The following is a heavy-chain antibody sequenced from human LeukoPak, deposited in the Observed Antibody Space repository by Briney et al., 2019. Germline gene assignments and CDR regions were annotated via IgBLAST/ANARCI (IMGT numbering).Heavy chain of an antibody. V-gene: IGHV4-59*01. CDR3: ASYHCTSTSCYNFGY. CDR1: GGSISNYY. Sequence: SETLSLTRTVSGGSISNYYWSWSRQPPGKGLEWIGYIYYSGSTNYNPSLKSRVTISVDTSKNQFSLKLSSVTAADTAVYYCASYHCTSTSCYNFGYWGQGTLVTVSS. J-gene: IGHJ4*02. D-gene: IGHD2-2*02. CDR2: IYYSGST.